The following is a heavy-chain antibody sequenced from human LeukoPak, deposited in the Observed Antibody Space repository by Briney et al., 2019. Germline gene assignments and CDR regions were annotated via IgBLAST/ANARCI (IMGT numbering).Heavy chain of an antibody. J-gene: IGHJ4*02. CDR1: GGSISSYY. V-gene: IGHV4-59*01. Sequence: PSETLSLTCTVSGGSISSYYWSWIRQPPGKGLEWIGYIYSSGSTSYKSSLKSRVTIPVDTSKNQFSLRLSSVTAADTAVYYCARTYGDYYFDYWGQGTLVTVSS. D-gene: IGHD4-17*01. CDR2: IYSSGST. CDR3: ARTYGDYYFDY.